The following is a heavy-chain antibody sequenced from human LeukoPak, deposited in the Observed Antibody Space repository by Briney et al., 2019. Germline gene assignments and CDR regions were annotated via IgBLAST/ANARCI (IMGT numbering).Heavy chain of an antibody. CDR2: ISGSGGST. V-gene: IGHV3-23*01. D-gene: IGHD1-26*01. CDR1: GFTFGDYA. Sequence: GGSLRLSCTASGFTFGDYAMSWFRQAPGKGLEWVSAISGSGGSTYYTDSVKGRFTISRDNSKNTLYLQMNGLRAEDTAVYYCAKRSGHIDYWGQGTLVTVSS. J-gene: IGHJ4*02. CDR3: AKRSGHIDY.